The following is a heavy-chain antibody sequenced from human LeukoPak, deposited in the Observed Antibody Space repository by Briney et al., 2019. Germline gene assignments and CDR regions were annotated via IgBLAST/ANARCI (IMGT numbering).Heavy chain of an antibody. J-gene: IGHJ4*02. CDR3: AKGHYYDSSGPSGY. D-gene: IGHD3-22*01. CDR2: ISGSGGST. V-gene: IGHV3-23*01. CDR1: GITLCRHG. Sequence: GSLRLFFSASGITLCRHGMNLVRQAPGKGLEWVSAISGSGGSTYYADSVKGRFTISRDNSKNTLYLQMNSLRAEDTAVYYCAKGHYYDSSGPSGYWGQGTLVTVSS.